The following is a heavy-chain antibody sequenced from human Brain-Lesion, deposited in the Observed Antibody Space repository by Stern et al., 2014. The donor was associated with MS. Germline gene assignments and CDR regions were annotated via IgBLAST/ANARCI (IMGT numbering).Heavy chain of an antibody. CDR3: ATYYYDSTGYNDF. CDR2: INPKSGGT. D-gene: IGHD3-22*01. CDR1: EYTFTGYY. V-gene: IGHV1-2*04. Sequence: QVQLMQSGAEVKKPGASVKVSCKASEYTFTGYYMHWVRQAPGQGLEWMGWINPKSGGTNYAQKFQGWVTMTRDTSINTAYMELSRLRSDDTAVYYCATYYYDSTGYNDFWGQGTLVTVSS. J-gene: IGHJ4*02.